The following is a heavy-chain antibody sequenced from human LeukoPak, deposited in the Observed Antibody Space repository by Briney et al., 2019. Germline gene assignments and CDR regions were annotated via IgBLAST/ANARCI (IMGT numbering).Heavy chain of an antibody. D-gene: IGHD4-11*01. V-gene: IGHV4-39*07. J-gene: IGHJ4*02. CDR1: GGSISSSSYY. CDR3: ARRVPARHSTRVIDY. Sequence: PSETLSLTCTVSGGSISSSSYYWGWIRQPPGKGLEWIGSIYYSGSTYYNPSLKSRVTISVDTSKNQFSLKLSSVTAADTAVYYCARRVPARHSTRVIDYWGQGTLVTVSS. CDR2: IYYSGST.